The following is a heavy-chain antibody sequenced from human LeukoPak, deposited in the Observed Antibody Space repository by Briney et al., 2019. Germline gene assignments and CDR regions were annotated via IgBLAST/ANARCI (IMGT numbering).Heavy chain of an antibody. J-gene: IGHJ4*02. CDR3: ARLTSGSYYGFDY. D-gene: IGHD1-26*01. CDR1: GSTFSSYA. CDR2: IYYSGST. Sequence: LRLSCAASGSTFSSYAMSWVRQAPGKGLEWIGSIYYSGSTYYNPSLKSRVTISVDTSKNQFSLKLSSVTAADTAVYYCARLTSGSYYGFDYWGQGTLVTVSS. V-gene: IGHV4-30-2*03.